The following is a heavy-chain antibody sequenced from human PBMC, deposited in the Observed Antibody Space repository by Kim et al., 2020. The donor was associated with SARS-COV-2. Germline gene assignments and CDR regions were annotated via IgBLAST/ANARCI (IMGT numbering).Heavy chain of an antibody. V-gene: IGHV3-21*01. Sequence: GGSLRLSCAASGFTFSSYSMNWVRQAPGKGLEWVSSISSSSSYIYYADSVKGRFTISRDNAKNSLYLQMNSLRAEDTAVYYCARVGGEGNYYYGMDVWGQGTTVTVSS. D-gene: IGHD3-16*01. CDR2: ISSSSSYI. CDR3: ARVGGEGNYYYGMDV. CDR1: GFTFSSYS. J-gene: IGHJ6*02.